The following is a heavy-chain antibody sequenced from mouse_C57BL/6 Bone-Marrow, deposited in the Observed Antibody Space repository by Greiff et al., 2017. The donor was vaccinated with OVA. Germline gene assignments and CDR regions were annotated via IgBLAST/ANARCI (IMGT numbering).Heavy chain of an antibody. CDR3: VITTVPCDD. J-gene: IGHJ2*01. CDR1: GYTFTSYW. V-gene: IGHV1-69*01. D-gene: IGHD1-1*01. CDR2: FDPSVRYT. Sequence: QVQLKQPGAELVMPGASVKLSCKASGYTFTSYWMHWVKQRPGQGLEWIGEFDPSVRYTHYNQKFNGKSTLPVAKSSSTAYMRLSSLTSEDSAVYYCVITTVPCDDWGQGTTLTVSP.